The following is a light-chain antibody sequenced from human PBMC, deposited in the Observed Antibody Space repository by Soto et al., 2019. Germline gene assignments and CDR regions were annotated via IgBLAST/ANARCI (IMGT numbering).Light chain of an antibody. V-gene: IGKV3-20*01. Sequence: EIVMTQSPSTLSVSPGERATLSCRASQSVSSNLAWYQQKPGQAPSLLIYGASSRATGIPDRFSGSGPGTDFTLTISRLEPDDFAVYYCQKYGNFWTFGQGTKVDIK. CDR3: QKYGNFWT. CDR1: QSVSSN. CDR2: GAS. J-gene: IGKJ1*01.